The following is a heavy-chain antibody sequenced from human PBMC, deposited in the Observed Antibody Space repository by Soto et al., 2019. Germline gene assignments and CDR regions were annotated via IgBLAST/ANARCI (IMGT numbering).Heavy chain of an antibody. CDR3: ARGDLSDV. D-gene: IGHD3-16*02. J-gene: IGHJ6*02. V-gene: IGHV1-3*01. CDR2: INAGNGDT. CDR1: GYTFTSYP. Sequence: ASVKVSCKASGYTFTSYPMHWVRQAGQRLEWMGWINAGNGDTKYSQKFQGRVTITRDKSASTDFMELSSLRSEDTAVYYCARGDLSDVCGQGTTVTVSS.